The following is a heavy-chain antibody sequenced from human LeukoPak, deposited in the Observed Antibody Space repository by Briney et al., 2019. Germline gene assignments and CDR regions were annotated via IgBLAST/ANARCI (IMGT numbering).Heavy chain of an antibody. V-gene: IGHV3-23*01. CDR3: AKDLRGSNWYPFDY. CDR2: IGSSGGSA. CDR1: GFTFSSFA. Sequence: GGSLRLSCAVSGFTFSSFAMSWVRGAPGKGLEWVSAIGSSGGSAYYADSVKGRFTISRDNSKNTLYLQMNSLRAEDTAIYYCAKDLRGSNWYPFDYWGQGTLVTVSS. J-gene: IGHJ4*02. D-gene: IGHD6-13*01.